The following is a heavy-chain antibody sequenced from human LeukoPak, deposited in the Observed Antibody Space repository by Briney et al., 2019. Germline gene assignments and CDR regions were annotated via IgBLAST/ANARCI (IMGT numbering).Heavy chain of an antibody. V-gene: IGHV4-30-4*08. Sequence: SETLSLTCTVSGGSISSGDYYWSWIRQPPGKGLEWIGYIYYSGSTYYNPSLKSRVTISVDTSKNQFSLKLSSVTAADTAVYYCASLVGATTYYYYMDVWGKGTTVTVSS. CDR1: GGSISSGDYY. CDR3: ASLVGATTYYYYMDV. J-gene: IGHJ6*03. D-gene: IGHD1-26*01. CDR2: IYYSGST.